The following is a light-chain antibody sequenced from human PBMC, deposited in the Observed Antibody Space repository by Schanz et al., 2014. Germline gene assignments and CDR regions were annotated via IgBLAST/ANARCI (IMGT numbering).Light chain of an antibody. CDR1: QSISSW. J-gene: IGKJ2*01. CDR3: QQYNSYSLT. Sequence: DIQMTQSPSTLSAFVGDRVTITCRASQSISSWLAWYQQKPGKAPNLLIYKASNLESGVPSRFSGSGSGTEFTLTISSLQPDDFATYYCQQYNSYSLTFGQGTKLEIK. V-gene: IGKV1-5*03. CDR2: KAS.